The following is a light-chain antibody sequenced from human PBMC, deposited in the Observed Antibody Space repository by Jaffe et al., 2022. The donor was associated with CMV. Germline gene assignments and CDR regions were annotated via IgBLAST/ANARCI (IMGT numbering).Light chain of an antibody. CDR1: TSDVRVFHY. CDR2: EVT. CDR3: SSYEGGSWV. J-gene: IGLJ3*02. V-gene: IGLV2-8*01. Sequence: QSALTQPPSASGSPGQSVTISCTGATSDVRVFHYVSWYQQHPGKAPKLMIYEVTKRPSGVPGRFSGSKSGNTASLTVSGLQTEDEADYYCSSYEGGSWVFGGGTKLTVL.